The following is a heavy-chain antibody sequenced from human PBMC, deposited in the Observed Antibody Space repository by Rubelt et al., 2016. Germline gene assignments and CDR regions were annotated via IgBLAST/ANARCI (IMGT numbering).Heavy chain of an antibody. CDR1: GFTFSSYA. D-gene: IGHD2-8*01. CDR2: INSDGSST. CDR3: AGGRNGAL. Sequence: EVQLVESGGGLVQPGGSLRLSCAASGFTFSSYAMSWVRQAPGKGLEWVSRINSDGSSTSYADSVKGRFTISRDNAKNTLYLQMNNLSAEDTAVYYCAGGRNGALWGQGTLVIVSS. J-gene: IGHJ4*02. V-gene: IGHV3-23*04.